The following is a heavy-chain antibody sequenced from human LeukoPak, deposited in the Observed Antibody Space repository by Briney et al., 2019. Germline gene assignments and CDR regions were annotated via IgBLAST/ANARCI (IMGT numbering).Heavy chain of an antibody. CDR1: GFTFSSYS. CDR3: ARDDYLGYFDY. D-gene: IGHD4/OR15-4a*01. CDR2: IYYSGST. V-gene: IGHV4-39*07. Sequence: GSLRLSCAASGFTFSSYSMNWVRQAPGKGLEWIGSIYYSGSTYYNPSLKSRVTISVDTSKNQFSLKLSSVTAADTAVYYCARDDYLGYFDYWGQGTLVTVSS. J-gene: IGHJ4*02.